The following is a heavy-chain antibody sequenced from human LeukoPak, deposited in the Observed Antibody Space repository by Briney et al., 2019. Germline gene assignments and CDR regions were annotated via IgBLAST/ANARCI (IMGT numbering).Heavy chain of an antibody. Sequence: GGSLRLSCTASGFTFGDYAMSWFRQAPGKGLEWVGFIRSKAYGGTTEYAASVKGRFTISRDDSKSIAYLQMNSLKTEDTAVYYCTFSSGWSGDYFDYWGQGTLVTVSS. J-gene: IGHJ4*02. CDR2: IRSKAYGGTT. CDR3: TFSSGWSGDYFDY. CDR1: GFTFGDYA. V-gene: IGHV3-49*03. D-gene: IGHD6-19*01.